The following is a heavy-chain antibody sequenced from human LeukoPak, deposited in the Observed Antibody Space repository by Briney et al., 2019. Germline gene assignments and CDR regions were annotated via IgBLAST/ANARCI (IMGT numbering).Heavy chain of an antibody. V-gene: IGHV3-23*01. D-gene: IGHD5-18*01. Sequence: GGSLRLSCAASGFTFSNAWMSWVRQAPGKGLEWVSAITGGGDTTYYADSVKGRFTISRDNSKNTLYLHMTSLRAEDTAVYYCARRATTERGHSYGLDHWGQGTLVTVSS. CDR2: ITGGGDTT. CDR3: ARRATTERGHSYGLDH. J-gene: IGHJ4*02. CDR1: GFTFSNAW.